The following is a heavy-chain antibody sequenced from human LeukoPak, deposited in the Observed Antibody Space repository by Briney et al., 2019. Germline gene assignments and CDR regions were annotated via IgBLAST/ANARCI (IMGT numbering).Heavy chain of an antibody. J-gene: IGHJ6*02. CDR2: FDPEDGET. V-gene: IGHV1-24*01. CDR1: GYTLTELS. CDR3: ATDRSCSGGSCYPYYYYYGMDV. Sequence: ASVKVSCKVSGYTLTELSMHWVRQAPGKGLEWMGGFDPEDGETIYAQKFQGRVTMTEDTSTDTAYMELSSLRSEDTAVYYCATDRSCSGGSCYPYYYYYGMDVWGQGTTVTVSS. D-gene: IGHD2-15*01.